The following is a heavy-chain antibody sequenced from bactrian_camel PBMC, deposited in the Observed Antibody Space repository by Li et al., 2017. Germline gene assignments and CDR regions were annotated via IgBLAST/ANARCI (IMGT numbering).Heavy chain of an antibody. D-gene: IGHD2*01. CDR2: IRSGTP. Sequence: HVQLVESGGGSVQAGGSLRLSCATNAETFNGNCMGWFRQTPGKEREGVAAIRSGTPYYVDSVKGRFTISRDNSEKTVYLHMNNLKPEDTAMYYCAADRTYCSGGYPPHYGMDYWGKGTQVTVS. CDR1: AETFNGNC. V-gene: IGHV3S1*01. J-gene: IGHJ7*01.